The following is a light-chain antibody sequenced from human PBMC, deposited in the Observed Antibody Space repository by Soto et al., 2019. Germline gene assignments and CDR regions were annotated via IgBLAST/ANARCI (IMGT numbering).Light chain of an antibody. CDR1: TSDVGRYDY. Sequence: QSALAQPASVSGSPGQSITISCTGTTSDVGRYDYVSWFQQHPGKAPKLIIYDVSHWPSGVSDRFSGSKSGNTASLTISGLKAEDEADYYCSSFTTSTTFVFGTGTKVTVL. J-gene: IGLJ1*01. V-gene: IGLV2-14*03. CDR2: DVS. CDR3: SSFTTSTTFV.